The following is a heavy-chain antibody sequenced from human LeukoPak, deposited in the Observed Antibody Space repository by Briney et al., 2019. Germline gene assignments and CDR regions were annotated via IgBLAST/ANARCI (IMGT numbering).Heavy chain of an antibody. Sequence: SETLSLTCAVYGGSFSGYYWSWIRQPPGKGLEWIGEINHSGSTNYNPSLKSRVTISVDTSKNQFSLKLSSVTAADTAVYYCATGVGLPSLDYWGQGTLVTVSS. CDR1: GGSFSGYY. V-gene: IGHV4-34*01. CDR2: INHSGST. CDR3: ATGVGLPSLDY. J-gene: IGHJ4*02. D-gene: IGHD3-16*01.